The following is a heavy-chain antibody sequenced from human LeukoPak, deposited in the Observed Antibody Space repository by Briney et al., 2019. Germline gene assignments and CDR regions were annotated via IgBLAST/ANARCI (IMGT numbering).Heavy chain of an antibody. CDR1: GGSISSYY. CDR2: IYHSGST. CDR3: ARERDYGSGFDY. J-gene: IGHJ4*02. D-gene: IGHD3-10*01. V-gene: IGHV4-59*12. Sequence: SETLSLTCTVSGGSISSYYWNWIRQPPGKGLEWIGYIYHSGSTYYNPSLKSRVTISVDRSKNQFSLKLSSVTAADTAVYYCARERDYGSGFDYWGQGTLVTVSS.